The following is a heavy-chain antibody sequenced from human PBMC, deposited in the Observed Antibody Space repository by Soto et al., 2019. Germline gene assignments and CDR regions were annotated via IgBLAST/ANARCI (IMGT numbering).Heavy chain of an antibody. Sequence: QVQLVQSGAEVKKPGASVKVSCKASGYTFTSYGISWVRQAPGQGLEWMGWISAYNGNTNYAQKLQGRVTMTTDTSTDTAYMELRSLRSDDTAVYYCARGQHIVVVTASDAFDIWGQGTMVTVSS. CDR1: GYTFTSYG. J-gene: IGHJ3*02. D-gene: IGHD2-21*02. CDR2: ISAYNGNT. CDR3: ARGQHIVVVTASDAFDI. V-gene: IGHV1-18*01.